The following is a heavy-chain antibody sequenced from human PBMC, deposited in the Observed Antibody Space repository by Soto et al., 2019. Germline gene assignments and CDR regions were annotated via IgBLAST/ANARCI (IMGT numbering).Heavy chain of an antibody. Sequence: EVQLVESGGGLVKPGGSLRLSCAASGFTFSSPWMNWVRQAPGKGLEWVGRIQSKIDGGTTDYAAPVKGRFTISRDDSQHTLYLQMNSLKTEYTAVYYCTTFRWFGELLHYGMDVWGQGTTVTVSS. J-gene: IGHJ6*02. CDR2: IQSKIDGGTT. V-gene: IGHV3-15*07. CDR3: TTFRWFGELLHYGMDV. D-gene: IGHD3-10*01. CDR1: GFTFSSPW.